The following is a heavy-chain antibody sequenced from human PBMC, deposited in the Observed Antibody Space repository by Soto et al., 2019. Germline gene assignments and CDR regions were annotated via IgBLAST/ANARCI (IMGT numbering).Heavy chain of an antibody. CDR3: ARAGISIVGASTFYYGMDV. CDR2: IWYDGSQQ. D-gene: IGHD1-26*01. V-gene: IGHV3-33*01. J-gene: IGHJ6*02. Sequence: GGSLRLSCAASGFTFSSCAMHWVRQAPGKGLEWLAVIWYDGSQQYYGDSLKGRFTISRDNSKNTLYLQMNSLRAEDTATYYCARAGISIVGASTFYYGMDVWGQGXTVTVSS. CDR1: GFTFSSCA.